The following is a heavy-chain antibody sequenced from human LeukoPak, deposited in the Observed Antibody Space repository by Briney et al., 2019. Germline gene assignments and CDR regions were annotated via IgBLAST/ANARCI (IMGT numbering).Heavy chain of an antibody. CDR1: GFTFSTYI. CDR3: ARGASGSYYTLFDY. V-gene: IGHV3-21*01. J-gene: IGHJ4*02. CDR2: IGTSTSYI. D-gene: IGHD1-26*01. Sequence: GGSLRLSCAASGFTFSTYIMNWVRQTPGEGLEWVSSIGTSTSYIYYADSVKGRFTISRDNAKNSLYLQMNSLRAEDTAVYYCARGASGSYYTLFDYWGQGTLVTVSS.